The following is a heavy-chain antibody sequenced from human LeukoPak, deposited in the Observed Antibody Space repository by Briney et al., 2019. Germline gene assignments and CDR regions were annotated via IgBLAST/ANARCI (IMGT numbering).Heavy chain of an antibody. CDR1: GFPFSSYW. CDR2: IKQDVSKK. D-gene: IGHD5-24*01. J-gene: IGHJ4*02. CDR3: TRVGYIDEGIDY. Sequence: GGSLRLSCVASGFPFSSYWMTWVRQAPGKGLEWVANIKQDVSKKSYVDSVKGRFTTSRDNAKNSLYLQMNSLRAEDTAIYYCTRVGYIDEGIDYWGQGTLVTVSS. V-gene: IGHV3-7*04.